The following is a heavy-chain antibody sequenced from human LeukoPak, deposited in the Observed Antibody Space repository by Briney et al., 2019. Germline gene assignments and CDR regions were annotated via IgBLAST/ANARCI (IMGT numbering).Heavy chain of an antibody. J-gene: IGHJ4*02. CDR1: GFTLSSYS. Sequence: GGSLRLSCAASGFTLSSYSMNWVRQAPGKGLEWVSSISSSSSYIYYADLVKGRFTISRDNSKNTLYLQMNSLRAEDTAVYYCASRVTMVRGLDYWGQGTLVTVSS. CDR2: ISSSSSYI. D-gene: IGHD3-10*01. V-gene: IGHV3-21*04. CDR3: ASRVTMVRGLDY.